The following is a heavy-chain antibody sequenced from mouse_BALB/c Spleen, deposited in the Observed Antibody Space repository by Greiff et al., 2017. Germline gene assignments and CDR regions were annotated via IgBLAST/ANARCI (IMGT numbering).Heavy chain of an antibody. CDR1: GFTFSSYA. Sequence: EVKVVESGGGLVKPGGSLKLSCAASGFTFSSYAMSWVRQTPEKRLEWVASISSGGSTYYPDSVKGRFTISRDNARNILYLQMSSLRSEDTAMYYGARGGMATATDYAMDYWGQGTSVTVSS. D-gene: IGHD1-2*01. CDR3: ARGGMATATDYAMDY. V-gene: IGHV5-6-5*01. CDR2: ISSGGST. J-gene: IGHJ4*01.